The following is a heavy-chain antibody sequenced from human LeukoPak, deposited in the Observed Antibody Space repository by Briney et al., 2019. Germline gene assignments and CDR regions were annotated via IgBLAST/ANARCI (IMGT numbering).Heavy chain of an antibody. Sequence: PGGSLRLSCAASGFSFNSYAMSWVRQAPGTGLELVSGISGSDDGTYYAGYVKARFNISRDNSKSPFHLQMNSLRAEDTAVYYCAKDYSDSRVGDVFFEYWGQGTLVTVSS. CDR3: AKDYSDSRVGDVFFEY. CDR2: ISGSDDGT. V-gene: IGHV3-23*01. J-gene: IGHJ4*02. CDR1: GFSFNSYA. D-gene: IGHD1-26*01.